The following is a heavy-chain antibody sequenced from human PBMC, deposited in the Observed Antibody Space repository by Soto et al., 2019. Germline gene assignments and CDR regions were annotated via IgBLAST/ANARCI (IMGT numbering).Heavy chain of an antibody. J-gene: IGHJ4*02. V-gene: IGHV4-34*01. Sequence: PSETLSLTCAVYGGSFSYYYWTWIRQPPGKGLEWIGEINHSGGTNYNPSLKSRVTISEDTSKNQFSLRLNSVTAADTAVYYCARGSWAVRFDYLGKGNLVT. CDR1: GGSFSYYY. D-gene: IGHD3-16*01. CDR3: ARGSWAVRFDY. CDR2: INHSGGT.